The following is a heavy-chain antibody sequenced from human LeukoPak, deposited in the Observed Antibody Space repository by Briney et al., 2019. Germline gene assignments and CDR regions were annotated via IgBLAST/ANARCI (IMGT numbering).Heavy chain of an antibody. D-gene: IGHD1-1*01. CDR3: ARWKRWTFDY. V-gene: IGHV3-30*04. J-gene: IGHJ4*02. CDR2: ISYDGSNK. CDR1: GFTFSSYA. Sequence: GGSLRLSCAASGFTFSSYAMHWVRQAPGKGLEWVAVISYDGSNKYYADSVKDRFTISRDNSKNTLYLQMNSLRAEDTAVYYCARWKRWTFDYWGQGTLVTVSS.